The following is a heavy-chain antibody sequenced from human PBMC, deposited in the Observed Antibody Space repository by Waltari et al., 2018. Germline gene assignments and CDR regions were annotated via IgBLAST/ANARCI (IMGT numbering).Heavy chain of an antibody. Sequence: QVHLVQSGAVVKEPGSSVKVSCKAPGGAFSTYVISWVRQVPGQGLEWMGGFIPALGAANYAQKFQGRGTITTDESTSTGYMELNSLRSEDTAVYYCGREGSCTKTTCLYYGMDVWGPGTTVTVSS. CDR2: FIPALGAA. J-gene: IGHJ6*02. CDR3: GREGSCTKTTCLYYGMDV. CDR1: GGAFSTYV. D-gene: IGHD2-8*01. V-gene: IGHV1-69*05.